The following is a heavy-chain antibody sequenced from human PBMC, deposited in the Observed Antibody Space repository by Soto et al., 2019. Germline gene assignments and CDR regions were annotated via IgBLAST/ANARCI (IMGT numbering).Heavy chain of an antibody. CDR1: GFTFSSYW. CDR3: ARDRLDGYNYGNYFDY. V-gene: IGHV3-7*04. J-gene: IGHJ4*02. Sequence: GGSLRLSCAASGFTFSSYWMSWVRQAPGKGLEWVANIKQDGSEKYYVDTVKGRFTISRDNAKNSLYLQMNSLRAEDTAVYYCARDRLDGYNYGNYFDYWGQGTLVTVSA. D-gene: IGHD5-12*01. CDR2: IKQDGSEK.